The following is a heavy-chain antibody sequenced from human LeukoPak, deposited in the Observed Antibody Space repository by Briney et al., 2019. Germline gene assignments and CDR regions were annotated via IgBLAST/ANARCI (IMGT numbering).Heavy chain of an antibody. J-gene: IGHJ4*02. CDR3: ARTYCRGGSCHFDY. D-gene: IGHD2-15*01. Sequence: PSETLSLTCTVSGGSISSGGYYWSWIRQHPGKGLEWIGYIYYSGSTYYNPSLKSRVTISVDTSKNQFSLKLSSVTAADTAVYYCARTYCRGGSCHFDYWGQGTLVTVSS. CDR2: IYYSGST. CDR1: GGSISSGGYY. V-gene: IGHV4-31*03.